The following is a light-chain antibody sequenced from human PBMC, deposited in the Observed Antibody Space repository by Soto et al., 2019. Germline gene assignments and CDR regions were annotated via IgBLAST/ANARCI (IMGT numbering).Light chain of an antibody. CDR2: TAS. Sequence: DIQMTQSPSSVSASVGDRVTITCRASQGISSLLAWYQQKPGKAPNLLIHTASSLQSAVPSRFSGSGSVTDFTPTISSPQPEDFATYYCQQANSFPLTLGGGTKVEIK. CDR1: QGISSL. J-gene: IGKJ4*01. V-gene: IGKV1-12*01. CDR3: QQANSFPLT.